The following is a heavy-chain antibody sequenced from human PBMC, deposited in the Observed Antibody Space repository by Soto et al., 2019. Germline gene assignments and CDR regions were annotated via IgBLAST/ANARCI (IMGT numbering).Heavy chain of an antibody. V-gene: IGHV4-39*01. CDR1: GGSISDSNYH. CDR3: ARHLGPTGPNY. J-gene: IGHJ4*02. D-gene: IGHD1-26*01. CDR2: IYYTGST. Sequence: QLQLQESGPGLVKPSETLSLTCTDSGGSISDSNYHWGWVRQPPGKGLEWIGSIYYTGSTYYNPSLKSRVTISGDTSKNQFSLKLTSVADGDSAVYYCARHLGPTGPNYWGQGTLVTVSS.